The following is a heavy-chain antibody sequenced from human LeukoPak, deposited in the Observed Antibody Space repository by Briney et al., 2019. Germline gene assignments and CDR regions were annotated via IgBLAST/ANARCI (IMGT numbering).Heavy chain of an antibody. J-gene: IGHJ4*02. CDR3: AKDRGRLVRGVPTYYFDY. D-gene: IGHD3-10*01. Sequence: PGGSLRLSCAASGFTFSAYWMHWVRQAPGKGLIWVSRINPDGSSTTYADSVRGRFTISRDNAKNTLYLQMDSLRAEDTALYYCAKDRGRLVRGVPTYYFDYWGQGTLVTVSS. CDR1: GFTFSAYW. V-gene: IGHV3-74*01. CDR2: INPDGSST.